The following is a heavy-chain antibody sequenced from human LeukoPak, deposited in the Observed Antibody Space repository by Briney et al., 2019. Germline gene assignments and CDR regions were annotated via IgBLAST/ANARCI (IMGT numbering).Heavy chain of an antibody. J-gene: IGHJ4*02. D-gene: IGHD4-17*01. V-gene: IGHV4-34*01. CDR2: INHSGST. CDR3: ATFPTNDYGDIVTDY. CDR1: GGSFSGYY. Sequence: SETLSLTCAVYGGSFSGYYWSWIRQPPGKGLEWIGEINHSGSTNYNPSLKSRVTISVDTSKNQFSLKLSSVTAADTAVYYCATFPTNDYGDIVTDYWGQGTLVTVSS.